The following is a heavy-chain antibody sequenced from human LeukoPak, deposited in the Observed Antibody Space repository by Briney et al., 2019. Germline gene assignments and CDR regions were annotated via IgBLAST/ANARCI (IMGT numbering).Heavy chain of an antibody. V-gene: IGHV4-34*01. CDR1: GGSFSGYY. J-gene: IGHJ6*03. D-gene: IGHD6-13*01. CDR2: INHSGST. Sequence: PSETLSLTCAVYGGSFSGYYWSWIRQPPGKGLEWIGEINHSGSTNYNPSLKSRVTISVDTSKNQFSLKLSSVTAADTAVYYCAREMYSSSWYVAGYYMDVWGKGTTVTVSS. CDR3: AREMYSSSWYVAGYYMDV.